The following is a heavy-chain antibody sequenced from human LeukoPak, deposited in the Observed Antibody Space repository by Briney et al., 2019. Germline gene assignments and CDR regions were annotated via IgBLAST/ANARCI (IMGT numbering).Heavy chain of an antibody. D-gene: IGHD5-12*01. CDR1: GGSISSSSYY. Sequence: SETLSLTCTVSGGSISSSSYYWGWIRQPPGKGLEWIGSIYYSGSTYYNPSLKSRVTISVDTSKNQFSLKLSSVTAADTAVYYCARDYSGYDIDYWGQGTLVTVSS. V-gene: IGHV4-39*07. J-gene: IGHJ4*02. CDR3: ARDYSGYDIDY. CDR2: IYYSGST.